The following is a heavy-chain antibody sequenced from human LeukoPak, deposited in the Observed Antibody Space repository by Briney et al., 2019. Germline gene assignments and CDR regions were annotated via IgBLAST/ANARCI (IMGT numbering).Heavy chain of an antibody. CDR1: GFTVTNDW. V-gene: IGHV3-15*01. D-gene: IGHD2-8*02. J-gene: IGHJ4*01. Sequence: PGGSLRLSCAASGFTVTNDWMSWVRQAPGTGLEWVGRIKSENDGGTTDFATPVKGRFAMSRDESKNTLYLQMNSLKIEDTAVYYCVAYGGYWGYGTLVTVSS. CDR3: VAYGGY. CDR2: IKSENDGGTT.